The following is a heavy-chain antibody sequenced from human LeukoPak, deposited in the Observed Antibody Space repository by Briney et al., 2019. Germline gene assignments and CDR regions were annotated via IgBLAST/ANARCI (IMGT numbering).Heavy chain of an antibody. V-gene: IGHV1-2*02. D-gene: IGHD1-7*01. CDR2: INPNSGGT. Sequence: ASVKVSCKASGYTFTGYYMHWVRQAPGQGLEWMGWINPNSGGTNYAQKFQGRVAMTRDTSISTAYMELSRLRSDDTAVYYCARSTDPTWNYGYWGQGTLVTVSS. CDR3: ARSTDPTWNYGY. CDR1: GYTFTGYY. J-gene: IGHJ4*02.